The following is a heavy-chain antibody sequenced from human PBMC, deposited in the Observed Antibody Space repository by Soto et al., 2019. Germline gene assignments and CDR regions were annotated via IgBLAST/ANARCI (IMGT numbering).Heavy chain of an antibody. D-gene: IGHD3-10*01. CDR1: GFSVSRNY. CDR2: VYSGGAT. CDR3: ARVPGRL. Sequence: QLVETGGGLIQPGTALTLSCAASGFSVSRNYMTWVRQAPGKGLEWVSFVYSGGATFYADYVKVRFILSRDDSQNTMYLQMNNLRAEDTAVYYCARVPGRLWGRGNLVPVA. V-gene: IGHV3-53*02. J-gene: IGHJ4*02.